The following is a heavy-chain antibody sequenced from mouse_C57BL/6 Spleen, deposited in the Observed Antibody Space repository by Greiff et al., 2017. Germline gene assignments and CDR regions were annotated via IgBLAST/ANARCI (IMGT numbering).Heavy chain of an antibody. Sequence: VQLQQPGAELVQPGASVKMSCKASGYPFTSYWITWVKQRPGQGLEWIGDIYPGSGSTNYNEKFKSKATLTVDTSSSTAYMQLSSLTSEDSAVYYCARLGYDYSWFAYWGQGTLVTVSA. D-gene: IGHD2-4*01. CDR1: GYPFTSYW. CDR3: ARLGYDYSWFAY. V-gene: IGHV1-55*01. J-gene: IGHJ3*01. CDR2: IYPGSGST.